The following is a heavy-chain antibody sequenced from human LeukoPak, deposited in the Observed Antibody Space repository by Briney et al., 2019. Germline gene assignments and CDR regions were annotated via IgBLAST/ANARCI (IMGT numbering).Heavy chain of an antibody. J-gene: IGHJ4*02. D-gene: IGHD6-19*01. CDR1: GFTFSSYA. Sequence: GGSLRLSCAASGFTFSSYAMSWVRQAPGKGLEWVSAISGSGGSTYYADSVKGRFTISRDNSKNTLYLQMNSLRAEDTAVYYCAKDARAQWLVLWYFDYWGQGTLVTVSS. CDR2: ISGSGGST. V-gene: IGHV3-23*01. CDR3: AKDARAQWLVLWYFDY.